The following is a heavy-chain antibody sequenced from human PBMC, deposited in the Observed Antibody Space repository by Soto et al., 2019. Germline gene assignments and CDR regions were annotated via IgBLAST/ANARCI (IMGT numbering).Heavy chain of an antibody. CDR1: GFAFSTYA. D-gene: IGHD3-3*01. J-gene: IGHJ4*02. CDR3: AKDRGSDYEFWSGWD. Sequence: EVQLLDSGGGLVQPGGSLRLSCEASGFAFSTYAMSWVRQAPGKGLGWVSGISGSGGRTYYADSVKGRFTISRDNSKNTLYLQMSSLRAEDTAVYYCAKDRGSDYEFWSGWDWGQGTLVTVSS. CDR2: ISGSGGRT. V-gene: IGHV3-23*01.